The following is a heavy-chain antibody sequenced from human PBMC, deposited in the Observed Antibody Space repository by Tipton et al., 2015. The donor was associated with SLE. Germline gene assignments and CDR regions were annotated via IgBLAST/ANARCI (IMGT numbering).Heavy chain of an antibody. CDR2: IYYSGST. V-gene: IGHV4-30-4*01. D-gene: IGHD3-3*01. CDR3: ARDEDFSGAFDI. Sequence: TLSLTCAVSGYSISSGDYYWSWIRQPPGKGLEWIGYIYYSGSTYYNPSLKSRVTISVDTSKNQFSLKLSSVTAADTAVYYCARDEDFSGAFDIWGQGTMVTVSS. J-gene: IGHJ3*02. CDR1: GYSISSGDYY.